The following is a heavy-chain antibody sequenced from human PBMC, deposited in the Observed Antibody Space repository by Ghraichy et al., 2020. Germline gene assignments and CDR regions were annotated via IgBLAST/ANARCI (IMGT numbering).Heavy chain of an antibody. CDR3: VSEYLWGELNGPFVI. V-gene: IGHV3-33*01. J-gene: IGHJ3*02. Sequence: LSLTCATSGFSFRDYAMHWVRQAPGKGLEWVAGIWAGGNKYYVDSVKGRFTISRNNDKNTLSLQVTGLTVADTAVYYCVSEYLWGELNGPFVIWGRGTSVTVSS. CDR2: IWAGGNK. D-gene: IGHD3-16*01. CDR1: GFSFRDYA.